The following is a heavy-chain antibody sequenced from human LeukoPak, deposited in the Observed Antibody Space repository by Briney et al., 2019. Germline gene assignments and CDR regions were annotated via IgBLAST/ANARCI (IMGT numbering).Heavy chain of an antibody. CDR1: GGSVTSGSYY. D-gene: IGHD3-22*01. J-gene: IGHJ3*02. V-gene: IGHV4-61*02. CDR2: IYTSGGT. CDR3: ARNTYYYDSSGYYDNAFDM. Sequence: PSETLSLTCTVSGGSVTSGSYYWSWIRQPAGKGLEWIGRIYTSGGTNYNPSLKSRVTISVDTSKNQFSLKLSSVAAADTAVYYCARNTYYYDSSGYYDNAFDMWGQGTKVTVSS.